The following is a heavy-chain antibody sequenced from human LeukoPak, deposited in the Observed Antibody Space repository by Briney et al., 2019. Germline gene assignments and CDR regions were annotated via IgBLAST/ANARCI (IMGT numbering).Heavy chain of an antibody. J-gene: IGHJ4*02. CDR2: INDRGSTRS. CDR3: ARGRDVLRFLEWYRVYFDY. Sequence: PSETLSLTCAVYSGSFGGYYWSWIRQPPGKGLEWIGEINDRGSTRSSYNPSLKSRVTISVDTSKNQFSLKLSSVTAADTAVYYCARGRDVLRFLEWYRVYFDYWGQGTQVTVSS. CDR1: SGSFGGYY. V-gene: IGHV4-34*01. D-gene: IGHD3-3*01.